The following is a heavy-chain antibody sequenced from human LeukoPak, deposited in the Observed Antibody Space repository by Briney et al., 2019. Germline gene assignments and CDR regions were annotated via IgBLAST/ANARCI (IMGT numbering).Heavy chain of an antibody. CDR1: GLTFSSYA. J-gene: IGHJ4*02. CDR3: AKPPSGYDPG. D-gene: IGHD5-12*01. V-gene: IGHV3-23*01. Sequence: GGSLRLSCAASGLTFSSYAMSWVRQAPGKGLEWVSTISGSGGSIWYADSVKGRFTISRDNSKNTLYLQMNSLRAEDTAVYYCAKPPSGYDPGWGQGTLVTVSS. CDR2: ISGSGGSI.